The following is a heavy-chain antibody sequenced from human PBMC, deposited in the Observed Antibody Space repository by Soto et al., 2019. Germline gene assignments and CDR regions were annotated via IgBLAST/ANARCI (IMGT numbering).Heavy chain of an antibody. Sequence: GGSLRLSCAASGFTFSSYWMSWVRQAPGKGLEWVANIKQDGSEKYYVDSVKGRFTVSRDNAKNSLYLQMNSLRAEDTAVYYCASVLRFLEWSGMDVWGQGTTVTVS. CDR2: IKQDGSEK. D-gene: IGHD3-3*01. J-gene: IGHJ6*02. CDR1: GFTFSSYW. V-gene: IGHV3-7*03. CDR3: ASVLRFLEWSGMDV.